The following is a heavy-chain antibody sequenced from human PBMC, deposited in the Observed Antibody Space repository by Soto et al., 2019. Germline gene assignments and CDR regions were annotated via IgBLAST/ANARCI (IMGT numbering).Heavy chain of an antibody. V-gene: IGHV4-30-4*08. CDR3: ARGSVVRGVIITNWFDP. D-gene: IGHD3-10*01. CDR2: IYYSGST. Sequence: SETLSLTCAVSGGSISTTSYYWGWIRQPPGKGLEWIGYIYYSGSTYYNPSLKSRVTISVDTSKNQFSPKLSSVTAADTAVYYCARGSVVRGVIITNWFDPWGQGTLVTVSS. CDR1: GGSISTTSYY. J-gene: IGHJ5*02.